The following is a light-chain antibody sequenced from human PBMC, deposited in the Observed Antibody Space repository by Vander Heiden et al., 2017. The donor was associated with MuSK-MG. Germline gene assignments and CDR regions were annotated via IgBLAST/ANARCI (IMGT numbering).Light chain of an antibody. J-gene: IGLJ2*01. CDR2: EVS. Sequence: QSALTQPASVSGSPGQSITISCTGTSSDVGGYNYVSWYQQHPGKAPKLMIYEVSNRPSGVSNRVSGSKSGNTASLTISGLQAEDEADDYCSSYTSSSSTGFGGGTKLTVL. CDR1: SSDVGGYNY. V-gene: IGLV2-14*01. CDR3: SSYTSSSSTG.